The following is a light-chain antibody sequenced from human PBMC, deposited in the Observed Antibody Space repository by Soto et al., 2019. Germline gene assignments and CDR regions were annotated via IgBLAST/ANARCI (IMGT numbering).Light chain of an antibody. CDR1: QSVSSSY. V-gene: IGKV3-20*01. Sequence: EIVLTQSPGTLSLSPGERATLSCRASQSVSSSYLAWYQQKPGQAPRLLIYGASSRATGIPDRFSGSGSGTDCTLTISRLEPEYCAVYYCQQYGSSPLSTFGQGTRLEIK. J-gene: IGKJ5*01. CDR3: QQYGSSPLST. CDR2: GAS.